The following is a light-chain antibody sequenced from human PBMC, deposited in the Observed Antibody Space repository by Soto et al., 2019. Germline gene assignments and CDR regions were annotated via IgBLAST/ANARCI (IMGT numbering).Light chain of an antibody. J-gene: IGLJ1*01. V-gene: IGLV2-14*01. CDR1: SSDVGTYNY. Sequence: QSALTQPASVSGSPGQSITISCTGTSSDVGTYNYVSWHQLHPGKAPKLMVYEVSNRPSGVSNRFSGSKSGNTASLTISGLQAEDEADYHCSSYTSSSTYVFGTGTKLTVL. CDR2: EVS. CDR3: SSYTSSSTYV.